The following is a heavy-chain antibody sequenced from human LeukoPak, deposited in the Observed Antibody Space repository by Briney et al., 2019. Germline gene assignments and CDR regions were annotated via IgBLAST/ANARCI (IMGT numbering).Heavy chain of an antibody. CDR3: ARGDFCSSRSCYLRPMDV. J-gene: IGHJ6*01. D-gene: IGHD2-2*01. CDR2: IYYSGST. V-gene: IGHV4-59*01. Sequence: PSETLSLTCTVSGGSISDYYWSWIRQSPGKGLEWIGYIYYSGSTTYNPSLKSRVTMSVDTAKNQFSLKLRSVTAADTAVYYCARGDFCSSRSCYLRPMDVWGKGTTLTVSS. CDR1: GGSISDYY.